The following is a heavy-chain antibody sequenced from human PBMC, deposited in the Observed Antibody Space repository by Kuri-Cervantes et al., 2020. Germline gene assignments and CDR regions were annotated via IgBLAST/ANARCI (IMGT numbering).Heavy chain of an antibody. V-gene: IGHV4-59*12. CDR2: IYYSGST. CDR3: ARGGHYYGSGSYYFDY. Sequence: SETLSLTCTVSGGSISSYYWSWIRQPPGKGLEWIGYIYYSGSTNYNPSLKSRVTMSVDTSKNQFSLKLSSVTAADTAVYYCARGGHYYGSGSYYFDYWGQGTLVTVSS. J-gene: IGHJ4*02. CDR1: GGSISSYY. D-gene: IGHD3-10*01.